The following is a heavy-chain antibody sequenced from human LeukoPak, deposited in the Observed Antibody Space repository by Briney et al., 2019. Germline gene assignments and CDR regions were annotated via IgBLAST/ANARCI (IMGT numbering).Heavy chain of an antibody. CDR1: GFSVRSNY. D-gene: IGHD3-22*01. J-gene: IGHJ4*02. V-gene: IGHV3-53*01. CDR3: AREGYYYDSSGRFDY. CDR2: VYSGEST. Sequence: PGGSLRLSCAASGFSVRSNYMSWVRQAPGKGLEWVSVVYSGESTYYADSVKGRLTIYRDNSKNTVYLQMNSLRAEDTAIYYCAREGYYYDSSGRFDYWGQGTLVTVSS.